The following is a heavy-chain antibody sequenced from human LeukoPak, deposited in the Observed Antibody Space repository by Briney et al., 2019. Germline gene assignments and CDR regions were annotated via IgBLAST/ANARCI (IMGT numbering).Heavy chain of an antibody. CDR3: AKTAPSSSISIPGYYYYYGMDV. V-gene: IGHV3-23*01. CDR1: GFTFSSYA. CDR2: ISGSGGST. Sequence: GGSLRLSCAASGFTFSSYAMSWVRQAPGKGLEWVSAISGSGGSTYYADSVKGRFTISRDNSKNTLYLQMNSLRAEDTAVYYCAKTAPSSSISIPGYYYYYGMDVWGKGTTVTVSS. J-gene: IGHJ6*04. D-gene: IGHD2-2*01.